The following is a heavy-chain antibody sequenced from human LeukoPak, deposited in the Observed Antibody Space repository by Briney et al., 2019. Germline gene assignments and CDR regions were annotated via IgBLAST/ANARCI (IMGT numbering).Heavy chain of an antibody. D-gene: IGHD2-2*01. CDR2: IHYDGRA. Sequence: SETLSLTXTVSGGSISSANHFWSWVSQSPGEGLEWIGYIHYDGRAHYNPSLKSRVSMSLDMSKNQFSLSLSSVTAADTAIYYCAREVITPGDSDGFDLWGQGTMVSVSS. CDR1: GGSISSANHF. CDR3: AREVITPGDSDGFDL. J-gene: IGHJ3*01. V-gene: IGHV4-30-4*08.